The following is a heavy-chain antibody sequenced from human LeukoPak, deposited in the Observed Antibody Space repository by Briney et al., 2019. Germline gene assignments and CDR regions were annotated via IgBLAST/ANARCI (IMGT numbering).Heavy chain of an antibody. D-gene: IGHD6-13*01. Sequence: SETLSLTCAVYGGSFSGSSWSWIRQPPGKGLEWIGEINHSGSTNYNPSLKSRVTISVDTSKNQFSLKLSSVTAADTAVYYCARDRPGIAAAGGVDWGQGTLVTVSS. CDR3: ARDRPGIAAAGGVD. CDR1: GGSFSGSS. V-gene: IGHV4-34*01. CDR2: INHSGST. J-gene: IGHJ4*02.